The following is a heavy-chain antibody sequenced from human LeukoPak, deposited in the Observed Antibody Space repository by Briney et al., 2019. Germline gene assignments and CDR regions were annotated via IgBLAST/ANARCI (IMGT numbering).Heavy chain of an antibody. CDR1: GFTFSSYG. V-gene: IGHV3-30*18. Sequence: PGGSLRLSCAASGFTFSSYGMHWVRQAPGKGLEWVAVISYDGSNKYYADSVKGRFTISRDNSKNTLYLQMNSLRAEDTAVYYCANNGPVLLWFGEGSGMDVWGQGTTVTVSS. CDR2: ISYDGSNK. CDR3: ANNGPVLLWFGEGSGMDV. D-gene: IGHD3-10*01. J-gene: IGHJ6*02.